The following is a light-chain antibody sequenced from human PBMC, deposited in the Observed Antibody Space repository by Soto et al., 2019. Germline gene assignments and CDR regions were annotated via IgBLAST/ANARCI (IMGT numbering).Light chain of an antibody. V-gene: IGKV3-15*01. J-gene: IGKJ1*01. CDR2: GAS. CDR3: HQATSGLRT. CDR1: QNVATN. Sequence: IVMTQSPVTLSMSPGDRATLSCRASQNVATNVAWYQQKPGQAPRLLIYGASIRATGVPARFSGSGSGTEFTLTIDSLQSEDFAVFYCHQATSGLRTFSRGTKVDIK.